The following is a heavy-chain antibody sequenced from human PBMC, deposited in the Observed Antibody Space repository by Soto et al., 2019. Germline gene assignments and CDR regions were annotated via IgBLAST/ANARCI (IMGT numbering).Heavy chain of an antibody. CDR1: GYAFTTYG. CDR2: ISAHNGNT. D-gene: IGHD1-1*01. CDR3: ARGRYGDY. V-gene: IGHV1-18*01. Sequence: QVHLVQSGAEVKKPGASVKVSCKGSGYAFTTYGITWVRQDPGQGLEWMGWISAHNGNTNYAQKLQGRVTVSRDTSTSAAYMELRSMRSDDTAVYYCARGRYGDYGGQGAWSASPQ. J-gene: IGHJ4*02.